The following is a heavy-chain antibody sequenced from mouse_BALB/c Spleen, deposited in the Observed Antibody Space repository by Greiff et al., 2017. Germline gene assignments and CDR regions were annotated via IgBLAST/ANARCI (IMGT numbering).Heavy chain of an antibody. Sequence: EVKLVESGPGLVKPSQSLSLTCTVTGYSITSDYAWNWIRQFPGNKLEWMGYISYSGSTSYNPSLKSRISITRDTSKNQFFLQLNSVTTEDTATYYCARGTTFDYWGQGTTLTVSS. J-gene: IGHJ2*01. CDR1: GYSITSDYA. CDR3: ARGTTFDY. CDR2: ISYSGST. V-gene: IGHV3-2*02. D-gene: IGHD1-1*01.